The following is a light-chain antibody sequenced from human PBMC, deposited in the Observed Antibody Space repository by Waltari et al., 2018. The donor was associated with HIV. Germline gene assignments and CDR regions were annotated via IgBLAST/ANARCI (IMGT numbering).Light chain of an antibody. J-gene: IGKJ4*01. CDR2: NAS. V-gene: IGKV3-11*01. CDR3: QQRSDWPPLT. Sequence: EIVLTQSPATLSLSPGDGATLSCRASQKVSGSLGWYQQKPVQAPRRLIYNASNRATGIPARFSGSGSGTDSTLTISSLEPEHFTLSCCQQRSDWPPLTFGGGTKVEIK. CDR1: QKVSGS.